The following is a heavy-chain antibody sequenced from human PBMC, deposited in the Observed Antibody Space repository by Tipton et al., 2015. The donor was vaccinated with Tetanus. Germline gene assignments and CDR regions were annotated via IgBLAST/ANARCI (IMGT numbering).Heavy chain of an antibody. V-gene: IGHV1-69*18. CDR2: IIPVFAAT. Sequence: QVQLVQSGAEVKKPGSSVKVSCKASGGTFRSYSFSWVRQAPGQGLEWMGMIIPVFAATKYAQNFQGRVTITADESTTTAYMELNSLTPDDTALYFCATDFPGGAAFGHDSWGQGTLVTVSS. J-gene: IGHJ4*02. CDR3: ATDFPGGAAFGHDS. CDR1: GGTFRSYS. D-gene: IGHD6-13*01.